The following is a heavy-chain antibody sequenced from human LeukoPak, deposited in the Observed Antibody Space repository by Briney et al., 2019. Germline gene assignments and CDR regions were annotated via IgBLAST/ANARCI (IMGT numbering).Heavy chain of an antibody. Sequence: GGSLRLSCAASGFSFSNYWMSWVRQAPGKGLEWVANIKQDGSMKGYVDSVKGRFTISRDNAKDSLYLQMNSLRADDTAVYFCAMIEQVVSNVEGGYWGQGTLVTVSS. CDR3: AMIEQVVSNVEGGY. CDR1: GFSFSNYW. V-gene: IGHV3-7*01. J-gene: IGHJ4*02. CDR2: IKQDGSMK. D-gene: IGHD6-6*01.